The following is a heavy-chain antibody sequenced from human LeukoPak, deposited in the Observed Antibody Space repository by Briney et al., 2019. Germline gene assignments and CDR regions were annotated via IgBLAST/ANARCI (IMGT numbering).Heavy chain of an antibody. CDR3: AGELRGGYRLRYFDY. CDR1: GFTVSSNF. V-gene: IGHV3-53*01. Sequence: PGGSLRLSCAASGFTVSSNFLSWVRQAPGKGLEWVSVIYSGGSTYYADSVKGRFTISRDNSKNTLYLQMNSLRAEDTAVYYCAGELRGGYRLRYFDYWGQGTLVTVSS. D-gene: IGHD3-22*01. CDR2: IYSGGST. J-gene: IGHJ4*02.